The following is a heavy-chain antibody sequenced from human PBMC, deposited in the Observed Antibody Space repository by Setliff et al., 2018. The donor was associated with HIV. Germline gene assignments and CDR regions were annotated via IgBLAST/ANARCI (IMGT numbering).Heavy chain of an antibody. CDR3: ATGSGYYSARQDY. Sequence: SETLSLTCSVSGVSVGSGDYYWHWIRQHPEKALEWIGYIFHSGDTYYNPSLKSRISMSVDTSKNQFSLELTSLTAADTAVYYCATGSGYYSARQDYWGQGTLVTVSS. V-gene: IGHV4-31*03. CDR1: GVSVGSGDYY. CDR2: IFHSGDT. J-gene: IGHJ4*02. D-gene: IGHD3-22*01.